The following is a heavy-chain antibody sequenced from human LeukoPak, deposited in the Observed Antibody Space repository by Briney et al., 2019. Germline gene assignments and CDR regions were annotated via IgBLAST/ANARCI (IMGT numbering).Heavy chain of an antibody. V-gene: IGHV3-48*03. CDR2: ISSSGSTI. CDR1: GFTFSSYE. D-gene: IGHD6-13*01. Sequence: QPGGSLRLSCAASGFTFSSYEMNWVRQAPGKGLEWVSYISSSGSTIYYADSVKGRFTISRDNAKNSLYLQMNSLRAEDTAVYYCARAWTGSRWYVYYYYGMDVWGQGTTVTVCS. CDR3: ARAWTGSRWYVYYYYGMDV. J-gene: IGHJ6*02.